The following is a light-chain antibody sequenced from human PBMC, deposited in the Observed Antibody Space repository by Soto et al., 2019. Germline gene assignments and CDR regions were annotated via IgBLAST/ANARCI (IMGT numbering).Light chain of an antibody. Sequence: DIQMTQSASTLSASVGDRVTITCWASQSISSWLAWYQQKPGKAPKLLIYDASSLESGVPSRFSGSGYGTEFNLTISSLQTDDFATYYCQQYNSYSWTFGQGTKVDIK. CDR2: DAS. V-gene: IGKV1-5*01. CDR3: QQYNSYSWT. CDR1: QSISSW. J-gene: IGKJ1*01.